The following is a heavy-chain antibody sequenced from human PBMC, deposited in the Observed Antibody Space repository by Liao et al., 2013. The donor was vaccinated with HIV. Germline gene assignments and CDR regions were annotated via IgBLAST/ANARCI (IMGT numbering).Heavy chain of an antibody. V-gene: IGHV4-30-4*08. CDR2: IYYSGTT. Sequence: QVQLQESGPGLVKPSQTLSLTCSVSGGAIRSGNYYWTWIRQPPGKGLEWIGYIYYSGTTYYNPSLKSRVTISVDTSKNQLSLKLTSVTAADTAVYYCARGQRLVHDWVDPWGQGTLVTVSS. J-gene: IGHJ5*02. CDR3: ARGQRLVHDWVDP. CDR1: GGAIRSGNYY. D-gene: IGHD6-6*01.